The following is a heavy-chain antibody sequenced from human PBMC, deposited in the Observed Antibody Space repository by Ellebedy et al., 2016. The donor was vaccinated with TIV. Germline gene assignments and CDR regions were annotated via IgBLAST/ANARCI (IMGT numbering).Heavy chain of an antibody. Sequence: GESLKISCAASGFTFSSYWMNWVRQAPGKGLEWVANINQDGSEKNYVDSVKGRFTISRDNSKNTLYLQMNSLRAEDTAVYYCATLGGFDPWGQGTLVTVSS. CDR1: GFTFSSYW. J-gene: IGHJ5*02. CDR3: ATLGGFDP. V-gene: IGHV3-7*01. CDR2: INQDGSEK. D-gene: IGHD3-16*02.